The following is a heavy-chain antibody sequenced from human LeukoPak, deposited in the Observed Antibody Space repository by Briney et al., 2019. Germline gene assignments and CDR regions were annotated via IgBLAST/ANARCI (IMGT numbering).Heavy chain of an antibody. Sequence: GGSLRLSCAASGFTFSSYGMSWVRQAPGKGLEWVSAISGSGGSTYYADSVKGRFTISRDNSKNTLYLQMNSLRAEDTAVYYCAKETSRIGGSMASFDYWGQGTLVTVSS. D-gene: IGHD1-26*01. CDR1: GFTFSSYG. J-gene: IGHJ4*02. CDR3: AKETSRIGGSMASFDY. CDR2: ISGSGGST. V-gene: IGHV3-23*01.